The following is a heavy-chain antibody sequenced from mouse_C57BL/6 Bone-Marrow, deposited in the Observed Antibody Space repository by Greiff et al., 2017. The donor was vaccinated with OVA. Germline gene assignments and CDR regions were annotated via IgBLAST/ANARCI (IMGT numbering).Heavy chain of an antibody. Sequence: VQVVESGAELVKPGASVKISCKASGYAFSNYWMNWVKQRPGKGLEWIGQIYPGEGDINYNGKFKGKATLTADKSSSTACMQFSSLTSKDSAVYFCARGANWGQGTTLTVSS. CDR2: IYPGEGDI. V-gene: IGHV1-80*01. CDR3: ARGAN. CDR1: GYAFSNYW. J-gene: IGHJ2*01.